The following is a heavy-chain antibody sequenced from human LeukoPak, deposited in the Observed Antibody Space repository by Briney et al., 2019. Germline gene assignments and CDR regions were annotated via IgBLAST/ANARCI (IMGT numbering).Heavy chain of an antibody. Sequence: GTSVKVSCKASGFTFTSSAVQWVRQARGQRLEWIGWIVVGSGSTNYAQKFQERVTITRDMSTSTAYMELSSLRSDDTAVYYCARARQQLVWANWFDPWGQGTLVTVSS. J-gene: IGHJ5*02. CDR3: ARARQQLVWANWFDP. V-gene: IGHV1-58*01. CDR2: IVVGSGST. D-gene: IGHD6-13*01. CDR1: GFTFTSSA.